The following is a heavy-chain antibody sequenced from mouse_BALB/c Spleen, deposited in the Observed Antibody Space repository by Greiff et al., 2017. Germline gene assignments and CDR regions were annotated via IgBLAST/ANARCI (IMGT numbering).Heavy chain of an antibody. V-gene: IGHV5-12-1*01. CDR3: AKHVGDPFDY. Sequence: EVQVVESGGGLVKPGGSLKLSCAASGFAFSSYDMSWVRQTPEKRLEWVAYISSGGGSTYYPDTVKGRFTISRDNAKNTLYLQMSSLKSEDTAMYYCAKHVGDPFDYWGQGTTLTVSA. J-gene: IGHJ2*01. CDR2: ISSGGGST. D-gene: IGHD2-13*01. CDR1: GFAFSSYD.